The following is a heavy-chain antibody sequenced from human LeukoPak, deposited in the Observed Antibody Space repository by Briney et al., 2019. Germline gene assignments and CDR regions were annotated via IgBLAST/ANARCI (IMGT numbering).Heavy chain of an antibody. CDR2: ITPTFGIA. J-gene: IGHJ4*02. D-gene: IGHD2-15*01. V-gene: IGHV1-69*04. Sequence: SVKVSCKAAGGTFSIHAISWVRQAPGQGLEWMGRITPTFGIANNAQKFQGRVTITADKSTSTAYMELSSLRSEDTAVYYCARVAAGNFDSWGQGTLVTVSS. CDR1: GGTFSIHA. CDR3: ARVAAGNFDS.